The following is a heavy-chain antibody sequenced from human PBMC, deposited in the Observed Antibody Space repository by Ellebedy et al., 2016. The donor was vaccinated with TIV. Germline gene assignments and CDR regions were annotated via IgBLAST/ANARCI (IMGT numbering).Heavy chain of an antibody. D-gene: IGHD3-22*01. J-gene: IGHJ5*02. Sequence: SETLSLXXTVSGGSISGSDSYWGWIRQSPEKGLEWIGTIYYTGSTYYNPSLKSRVTISADTSKNQFSLKLSSVTAADTAVYYCARFIYFDSGEDWFSPWGQGILVTVSS. CDR2: IYYTGST. V-gene: IGHV4-39*01. CDR1: GGSISGSDSY. CDR3: ARFIYFDSGEDWFSP.